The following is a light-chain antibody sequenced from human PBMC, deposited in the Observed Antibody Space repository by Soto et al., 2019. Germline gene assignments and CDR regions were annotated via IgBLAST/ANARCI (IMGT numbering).Light chain of an antibody. J-gene: IGLJ3*02. CDR3: SSWDDSLDGPV. CDR2: SIN. CDR1: YSNIGSNF. V-gene: IGLV1-44*01. Sequence: QSVLTQPPSASATPGQTVTISCSGRYSNIGSNFVSWYQRLPGTAPKLLIYSINQRPSGVPDRFSGSKSGTLASLTISGLQSKDEADYFCSSWDDSLDGPVFGGGTKLTVL.